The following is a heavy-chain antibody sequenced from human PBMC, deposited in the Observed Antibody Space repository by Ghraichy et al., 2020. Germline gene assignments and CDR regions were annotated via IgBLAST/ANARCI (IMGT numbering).Heavy chain of an antibody. CDR2: IYYSGST. CDR1: GGSISSYY. D-gene: IGHD6-19*01. V-gene: IGHV4-59*08. Sequence: SETLSLTCTVSGGSISSYYWSWIRQPPGKGLEWIGYIYYSGSTNYNPSLKSRVTISVDTSKNQFSLKLSSVTAADTAVYYCARHVDLPENWDSSGFGAFDIWGQGTMVTVSS. CDR3: ARHVDLPENWDSSGFGAFDI. J-gene: IGHJ3*02.